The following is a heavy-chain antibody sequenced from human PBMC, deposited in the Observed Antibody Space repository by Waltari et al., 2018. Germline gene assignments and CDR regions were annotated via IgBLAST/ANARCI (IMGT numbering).Heavy chain of an antibody. D-gene: IGHD1-1*01. CDR3: ARAQERRDALDF. CDR2: VFTSGRT. CDR1: GGTLSDNY. J-gene: IGHJ3*01. Sequence: QVQLQESGPGLVKPSETLTLTCTVSGGTLSDNYWNWIRKPAGKGLEWIGRVFTSGRTHYNPSLQSRVTMSADTSKNQFSLRLTSVTAADTAVYFCARAQERRDALDFWSQGTLVTVSS. V-gene: IGHV4-4*07.